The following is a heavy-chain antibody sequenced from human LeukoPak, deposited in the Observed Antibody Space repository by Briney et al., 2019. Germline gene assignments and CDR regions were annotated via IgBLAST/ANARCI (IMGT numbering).Heavy chain of an antibody. CDR2: ISYDGSNK. J-gene: IGHJ4*02. D-gene: IGHD1-26*01. V-gene: IGHV3-30*18. CDR3: AKDQEGATYFDY. Sequence: GGSLRLSCAASGFTFSSYGMHWVRQAPGKGLEWVAVISYDGSNKYYADSVKGRFTISRDNSKNTLYLQMNSLRAEDTAVYYCAKDQEGATYFDYWGQGTLVTVSS. CDR1: GFTFSSYG.